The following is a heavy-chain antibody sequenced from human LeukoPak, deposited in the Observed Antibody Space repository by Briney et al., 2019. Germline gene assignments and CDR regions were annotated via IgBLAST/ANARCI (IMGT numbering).Heavy chain of an antibody. CDR3: AGAGNENSSGYYY. D-gene: IGHD6-19*01. CDR2: IRYDGSNK. V-gene: IGHV3-33*01. CDR1: GFTFINYG. Sequence: QAGGSLRLSCAASGFTFINYGIHWVHQAPGKGLEWVALIRYDGSNKYYADSVRGRFTISRDNSKNTVYLQMNSLRGEDTAVYYCAGAGNENSSGYYYWGQGTLVTVSS. J-gene: IGHJ4*02.